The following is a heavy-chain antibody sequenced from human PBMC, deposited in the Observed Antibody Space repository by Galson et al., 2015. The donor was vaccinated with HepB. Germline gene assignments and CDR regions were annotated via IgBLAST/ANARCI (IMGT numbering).Heavy chain of an antibody. CDR2: IIPIFGTA. V-gene: IGHV1-69*06. J-gene: IGHJ4*02. D-gene: IGHD5-18*01. Sequence: SVKVSCKASGGTFSSYAISWVRQAPGQGLEWMGGIIPIFGTANYAQKFQGRVTITADKSTSTAYMELSSLRSEDTAVYYCARRGHTYGYVDAPDYWGQGTLVTVSS. CDR1: GGTFSSYA. CDR3: ARRGHTYGYVDAPDY.